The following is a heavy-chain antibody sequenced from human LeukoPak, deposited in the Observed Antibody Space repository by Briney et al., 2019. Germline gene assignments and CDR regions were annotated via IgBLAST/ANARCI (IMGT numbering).Heavy chain of an antibody. CDR3: ARETDTYYYDSSGSLGVDI. J-gene: IGHJ3*02. D-gene: IGHD3-22*01. V-gene: IGHV3-21*01. Sequence: PGGSLRLSCAASGFTFDNFAMHWVRQAPGKGLEWVSSISSSSSYIYYADSVKGRFTISRDNAKNSLYLQMNSLRAEDTAVYYCARETDTYYYDSSGSLGVDIWGQGTMVTVSS. CDR1: GFTFDNFA. CDR2: ISSSSSYI.